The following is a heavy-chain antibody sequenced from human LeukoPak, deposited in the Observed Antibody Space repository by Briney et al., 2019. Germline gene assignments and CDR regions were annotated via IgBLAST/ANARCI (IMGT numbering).Heavy chain of an antibody. V-gene: IGHV3-48*04. Sequence: GGSLRLSCAASGFTFSSYGMNWVRQAPGQGLEWISFISSSSGTIYYADSVKGRFTISRDNAKNSLYLQMNSLGAEDTAVYYCARDGPSIAAAGTIDYWGQGTLVTVSS. D-gene: IGHD6-13*01. CDR3: ARDGPSIAAAGTIDY. CDR2: ISSSSGTI. J-gene: IGHJ4*02. CDR1: GFTFSSYG.